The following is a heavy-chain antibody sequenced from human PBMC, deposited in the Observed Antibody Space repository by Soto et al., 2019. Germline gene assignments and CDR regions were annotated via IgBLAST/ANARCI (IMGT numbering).Heavy chain of an antibody. J-gene: IGHJ5*02. CDR3: ARIPVDTYMIYWSGP. Sequence: PSETLSLTCSVSGDSVSSGDYYWSWIRQPPGKGLEWIGHVYFSGSTNYIPSLKSRLTMSVDTAKNQFSLKLNSVTAVDTAVYYCARIPVDTYMIYWSGPWGQGTQVTVSS. V-gene: IGHV4-61*08. CDR1: GDSVSSGDYY. D-gene: IGHD3-16*01. CDR2: VYFSGST.